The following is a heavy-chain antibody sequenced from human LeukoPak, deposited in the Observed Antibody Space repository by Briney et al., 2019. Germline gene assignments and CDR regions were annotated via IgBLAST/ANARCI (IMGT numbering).Heavy chain of an antibody. V-gene: IGHV3-30*18. CDR3: AKDGRAMVRGAIDY. Sequence: GRSLRLSCAASGFTFSSYGMHWVRQAPGKGLEWVAVISYDGSNKYYADSVKGRFTISRDNSKNMLYLQMNSLRAEDTAVYYCAKDGRAMVRGAIDYWGQGTLVTVSS. CDR1: GFTFSSYG. J-gene: IGHJ4*02. CDR2: ISYDGSNK. D-gene: IGHD3-10*01.